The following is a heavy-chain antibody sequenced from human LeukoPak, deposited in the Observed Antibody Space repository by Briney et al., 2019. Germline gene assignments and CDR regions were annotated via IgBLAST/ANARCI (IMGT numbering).Heavy chain of an antibody. CDR2: IYYSGST. J-gene: IGHJ4*02. V-gene: IGHV4-59*01. CDR1: GGSFSGYY. D-gene: IGHD3-22*01. Sequence: SETLSLTCAVYGGSFSGYYWSWIRQPPGKGLEWIGYIYYSGSTNYNPSLKSRVTISVDTSKNQFSLKLSSVTAADTAVYYCARNPTPLYYYDSSGYPYFDYWGQGTLVTVSS. CDR3: ARNPTPLYYYDSSGYPYFDY.